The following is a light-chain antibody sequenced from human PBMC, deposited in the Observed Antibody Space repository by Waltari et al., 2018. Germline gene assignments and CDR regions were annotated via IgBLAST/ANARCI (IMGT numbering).Light chain of an antibody. J-gene: IGLJ2*01. Sequence: QSVLTQPPSASGAPGQRVTISCTGSSPNIGAGHYVTWYQQFPGTAPKLLIYENNKRPSGVSDRFSGSRSGTSASLTITGLQSEDEADYYCSAWDNSLTTLLFGGGTRLTVL. V-gene: IGLV1-40*01. CDR1: SPNIGAGHY. CDR2: ENN. CDR3: SAWDNSLTTLL.